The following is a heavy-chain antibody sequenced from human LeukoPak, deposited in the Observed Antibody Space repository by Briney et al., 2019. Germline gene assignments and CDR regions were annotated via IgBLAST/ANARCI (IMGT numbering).Heavy chain of an antibody. Sequence: SETLSLTCTVYEGSFSSYYWCRIRQPPGKGLEWIGEINHSGRTNYNPSLKSRVTISVDSSKNQFSLRLSFVTAADTAVYYCARILGCCSSGTCPERYFDLWGRGTLVTVSS. J-gene: IGHJ2*01. CDR3: ARILGCCSSGTCPERYFDL. CDR1: EGSFSSYY. D-gene: IGHD2-15*01. V-gene: IGHV4-34*01. CDR2: INHSGRT.